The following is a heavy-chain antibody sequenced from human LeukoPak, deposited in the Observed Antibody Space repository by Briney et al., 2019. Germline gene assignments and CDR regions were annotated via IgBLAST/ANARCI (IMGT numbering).Heavy chain of an antibody. CDR3: AKTDYDFWSGYLDY. J-gene: IGHJ4*02. CDR2: ISGSGGST. Sequence: GGSLRLSCAASGFTFSSYAMSWVRQAPGKGLEWVSAISGSGGSTYYADSVKGRFTISRDNSKNTLYLQMNSLRAEDTAVYYCAKTDYDFWSGYLDYWGQGTLVTVSS. D-gene: IGHD3-3*01. V-gene: IGHV3-23*01. CDR1: GFTFSSYA.